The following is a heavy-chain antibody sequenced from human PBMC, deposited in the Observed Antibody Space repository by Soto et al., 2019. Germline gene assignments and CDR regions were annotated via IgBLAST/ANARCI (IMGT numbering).Heavy chain of an antibody. V-gene: IGHV2-5*01. Sequence: QITLKESGPPLVRPTQTLTLTCTFSGFSLSSTAVGVGWIRQAPGQAPEWLALMYWNDDSHYSPPLKSRLTLTKDTSKNQVVLTMTNVDPVDTATYYCAHGSGWLFDHWGQGTLVTVTS. J-gene: IGHJ4*02. CDR2: MYWNDDS. CDR1: GFSLSSTAVG. CDR3: AHGSGWLFDH. D-gene: IGHD3-22*01.